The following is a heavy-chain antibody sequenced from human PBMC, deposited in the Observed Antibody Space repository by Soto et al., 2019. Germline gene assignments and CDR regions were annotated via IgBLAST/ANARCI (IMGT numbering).Heavy chain of an antibody. CDR2: ISAYNGNT. CDR1: GYTFTSYG. Sequence: ASVKVSCKASGYTFTSYGISWVRQAPGQGLEWMGWISAYNGNTNYAQKLQGRVTMTTDTSTSTAYMELRSLRSDDTAVYYCARDAELLWFGELLSGYYYYGMDVWGQGTTVTVSS. V-gene: IGHV1-18*01. D-gene: IGHD3-10*01. J-gene: IGHJ6*02. CDR3: ARDAELLWFGELLSGYYYYGMDV.